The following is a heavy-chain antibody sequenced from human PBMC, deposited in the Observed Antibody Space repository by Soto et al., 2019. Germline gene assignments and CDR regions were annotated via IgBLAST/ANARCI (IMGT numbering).Heavy chain of an antibody. CDR1: GGSISSYY. J-gene: IGHJ4*02. CDR2: IYYSGST. V-gene: IGHV4-59*01. Sequence: SETLSLTCTVSGGSISSYYWSWIRQPPGKGLEWIGYIYYSGSTNYNPSLKSRVTISVDTSKNQFSLKLSSVTAADTAVYYCGRVDPVITFGGVIAYYFDYWGQGTLVTVSS. CDR3: GRVDPVITFGGVIAYYFDY. D-gene: IGHD3-16*02.